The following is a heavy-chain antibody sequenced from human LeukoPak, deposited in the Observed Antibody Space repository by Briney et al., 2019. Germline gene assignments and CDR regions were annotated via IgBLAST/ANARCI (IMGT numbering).Heavy chain of an antibody. J-gene: IGHJ4*02. CDR2: IIPTLGIA. CDR1: GGTFSSYA. CDR3: AYTGYCSSTSCYG. Sequence: SVKVSCKASGGTFSSYAISWVRQAPGQGLEWMGRIIPTLGIANYAQKFQGRVTITADKSTSTAYMELSSLRSEDTAVYYCAYTGYCSSTSCYGWGQGTLVTVSS. V-gene: IGHV1-69*04. D-gene: IGHD2-2*01.